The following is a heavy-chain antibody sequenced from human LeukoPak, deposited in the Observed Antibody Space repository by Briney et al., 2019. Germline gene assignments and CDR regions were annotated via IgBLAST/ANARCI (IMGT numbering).Heavy chain of an antibody. Sequence: SETLSLTCTVSGGSISSSSYYWGWIRQPPGKGLEWIGSIYYSGSTYYNPSLKSRVTISVDTSKIQFSLKLSSVTAADTAVYYCARAYDYVWGSYQTAFDYWGQGTLVTVSS. CDR3: ARAYDYVWGSYQTAFDY. CDR2: IYYSGST. J-gene: IGHJ4*02. V-gene: IGHV4-39*01. D-gene: IGHD3-16*02. CDR1: GGSISSSSYY.